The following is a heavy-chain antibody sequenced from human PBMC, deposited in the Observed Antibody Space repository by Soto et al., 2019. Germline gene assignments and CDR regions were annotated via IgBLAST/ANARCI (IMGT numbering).Heavy chain of an antibody. Sequence: QLQLQESGPGLVKPSETLSLTCTVSGGSISSSSYYWGWIRQPPGKGLEWIGSIYYSGSTYYNPSLKSRVTISVDTSKNQFSLKLSSVTAADTAVYYCARVRSLYDWTAGYFDYWGQGTLVTVSS. CDR1: GGSISSSSYY. V-gene: IGHV4-39*01. CDR3: ARVRSLYDWTAGYFDY. CDR2: IYYSGST. J-gene: IGHJ4*02. D-gene: IGHD5-12*01.